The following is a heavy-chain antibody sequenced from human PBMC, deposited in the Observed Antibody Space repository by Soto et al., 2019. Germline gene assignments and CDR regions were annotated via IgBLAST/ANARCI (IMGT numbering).Heavy chain of an antibody. CDR1: GYTFTSYG. CDR2: ISAYNGNT. V-gene: IGHV1-18*01. J-gene: IGHJ4*02. Sequence: QVQLVQSGAEVKKPGASVKVSCKASGYTFTSYGISWVRQAPGQGLEWMGWISAYNGNTNYAQKLQCRVTMTTYTSTSTAYMELRSLRSDDTAVYYCARSGCSGGSCYSYYFDYWGQGTLVTVSS. CDR3: ARSGCSGGSCYSYYFDY. D-gene: IGHD2-15*01.